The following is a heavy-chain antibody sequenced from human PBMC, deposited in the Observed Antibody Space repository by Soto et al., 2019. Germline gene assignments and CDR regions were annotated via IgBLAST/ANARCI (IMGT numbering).Heavy chain of an antibody. CDR3: ARSASGGYYPNYYYYMDV. CDR2: INPSGGST. J-gene: IGHJ6*03. CDR1: GYTFTSYY. V-gene: IGHV1-46*03. D-gene: IGHD3-22*01. Sequence: ASVKVSCKASGYTFTSYYMHWVRQAPGQGLEWMGIINPSGGSTSYTQKFQGRVTMTRDTSTITFYMELSSLRSEDTAVYYCARSASGGYYPNYYYYMDVWGKGTTVTVSS.